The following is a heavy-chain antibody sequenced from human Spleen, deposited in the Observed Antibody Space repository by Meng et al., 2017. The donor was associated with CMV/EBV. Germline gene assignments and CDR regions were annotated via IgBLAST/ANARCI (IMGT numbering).Heavy chain of an antibody. CDR3: ARDSGGNWNYRD. J-gene: IGHJ4*02. D-gene: IGHD1-7*01. CDR1: GFTFSTSA. CDR2: ISSSSSYI. Sequence: LSLTCAASGFTFSTSAMNWVRQAPGKGLEWVSSISSSSSYIYYADSVKGRFTISRDNAKNSLYLQMNSLRAEDTAVYYCARDSGGNWNYRDWGQGTLVTVSS. V-gene: IGHV3-21*01.